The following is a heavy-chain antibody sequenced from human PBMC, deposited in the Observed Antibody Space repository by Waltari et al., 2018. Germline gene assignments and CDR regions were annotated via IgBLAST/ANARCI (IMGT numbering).Heavy chain of an antibody. CDR1: VSSFSIVSS. D-gene: IGHD3-9*01. Sequence: QVQLQESGPGLVKPSETLSLPCAVSVSSFSIVSSWAWIRQPPGKGREWIGSIYHRGSTYYNPSLKSRVTISVDTSKNQFSLKLSSVTAADTAVYYCARQGMYYDILTGYHPGYFDYWGQGTLVTVSS. CDR2: IYHRGST. V-gene: IGHV4-38-2*01. CDR3: ARQGMYYDILTGYHPGYFDY. J-gene: IGHJ4*02.